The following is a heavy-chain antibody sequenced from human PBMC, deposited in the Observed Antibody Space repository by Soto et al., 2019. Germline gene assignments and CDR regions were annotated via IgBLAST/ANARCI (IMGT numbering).Heavy chain of an antibody. J-gene: IGHJ6*02. V-gene: IGHV3-64D*06. CDR3: VKDLSIAVAGTFYYGMDV. Sequence: PGGSLRLSCSASGFTFSSYAMHWVRQAPGKGLEYVSAISSNGGSTYYADSVKGRFTISRDNSKNTLYLQMSSLRAEDTAVYCRVKDLSIAVAGTFYYGMDVWGQGTTVTVSS. CDR1: GFTFSSYA. CDR2: ISSNGGST. D-gene: IGHD6-19*01.